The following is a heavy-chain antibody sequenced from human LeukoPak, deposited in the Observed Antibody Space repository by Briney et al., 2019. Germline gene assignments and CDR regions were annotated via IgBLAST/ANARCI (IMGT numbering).Heavy chain of an antibody. CDR3: AKDHCSSTSCFDFDY. J-gene: IGHJ4*02. D-gene: IGHD2-2*01. CDR1: GFTFSSYA. Sequence: GGSLRLSCAASGFTFSSYAMSWVRQAPGKGLEWVSAISGSGGSTYYADSVKGRFTISRDNSKNTLYLQMNSLRAEDTAVYYCAKDHCSSTSCFDFDYWGQGTLVTVSS. CDR2: ISGSGGST. V-gene: IGHV3-23*01.